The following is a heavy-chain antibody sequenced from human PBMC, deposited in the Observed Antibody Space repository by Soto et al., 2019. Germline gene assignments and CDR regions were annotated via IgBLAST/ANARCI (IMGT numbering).Heavy chain of an antibody. Sequence: VQLVESGGGVVQPGRSLRLSCAASGFTFSDYAMHWVRQAPGKGLEWVAVVSHDGRNTHYADSVKGRFTISRDSSKNTVSLEMTRLRAEDTAVYYCAKGGWQWLDRSDFNFWGQGALVTVSS. CDR1: GFTFSDYA. CDR2: VSHDGRNT. J-gene: IGHJ4*02. V-gene: IGHV3-30*18. CDR3: AKGGWQWLDRSDFNF. D-gene: IGHD6-19*01.